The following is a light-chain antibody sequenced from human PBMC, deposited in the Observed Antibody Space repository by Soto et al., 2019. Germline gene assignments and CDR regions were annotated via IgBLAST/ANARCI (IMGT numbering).Light chain of an antibody. CDR2: DDN. V-gene: IGLV1-51*01. CDR1: SSNIGGNS. CDR3: GSWDSSLSADV. Sequence: QSVLTQPPSVSAAPGQKVTISCSGSSSNIGGNSVSWYQQLPGTAPKLLIYDDNKRPSGIPDRFSGSKSGTSATLGITGLQTGDEADYYCGSWDSSLSADVFGTGKKGNVL. J-gene: IGLJ1*01.